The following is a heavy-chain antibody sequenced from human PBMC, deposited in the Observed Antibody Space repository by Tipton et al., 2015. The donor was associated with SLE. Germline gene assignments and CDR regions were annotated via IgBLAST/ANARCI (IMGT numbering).Heavy chain of an antibody. CDR2: IYPDDSDT. Sequence: VQLVQSGAEVKKPGESLKISCKASGYIFTSYWIGWVRQMPGKGLEYMGIIYPDDSDTTYSPSFQGQVTISADKSINTAFLQWDCLNASDTAIYYCARLSSSCLCWGQRSLVTVSS. J-gene: IGHJ4*02. CDR3: ARLSSSCLC. CDR1: GYIFTSYW. V-gene: IGHV5-51*03. D-gene: IGHD2-2*01.